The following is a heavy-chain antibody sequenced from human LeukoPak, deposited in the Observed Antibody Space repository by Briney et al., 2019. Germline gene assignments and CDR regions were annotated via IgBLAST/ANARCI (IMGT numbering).Heavy chain of an antibody. Sequence: GGSLRLSCAASGFTFNKYSMSWVRQAPGKGLEWITYIDGSSANIYYADSVKGRFTTSRDNAKNSVYLHMDSLRAEDTAVYYCATYGRDGYKGFYWGQGTLVTVSS. D-gene: IGHD5-24*01. CDR1: GFTFNKYS. J-gene: IGHJ4*02. CDR3: ATYGRDGYKGFY. V-gene: IGHV3-48*04. CDR2: IDGSSANI.